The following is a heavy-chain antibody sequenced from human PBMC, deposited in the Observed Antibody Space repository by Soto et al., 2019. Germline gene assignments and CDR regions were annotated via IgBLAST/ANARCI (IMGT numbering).Heavy chain of an antibody. V-gene: IGHV2-5*01. Sequence: SGPTLVNPPQTLTLTCSFSGFSLSTYGMGVGWIRQPPGKALEWLALIYWNDDKRYSPSLNNRLTIAKDTSKNLVVLTMTNVHPVDAATYYCGNSPDSSPSDYWGQGTLVTVSS. CDR3: GNSPDSSPSDY. CDR1: GFSLSTYGMG. J-gene: IGHJ4*02. CDR2: IYWNDDK. D-gene: IGHD5-18*01.